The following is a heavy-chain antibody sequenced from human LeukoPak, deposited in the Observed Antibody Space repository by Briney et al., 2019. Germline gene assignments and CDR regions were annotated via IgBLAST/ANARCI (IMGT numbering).Heavy chain of an antibody. CDR1: GFAVSSNY. CDR3: AGGGFGELY. D-gene: IGHD3-10*01. V-gene: IGHV3-21*01. Sequence: GGSLRLSCAASGFAVSSNYMNWVRQAPGKGLEWVSSISGSSTYIYYADSVNGRFTISRDNAENSLYLQMNSLRAEDTAVYYCAGGGFGELYWGQGTLVTVSS. J-gene: IGHJ4*02. CDR2: ISGSSTYI.